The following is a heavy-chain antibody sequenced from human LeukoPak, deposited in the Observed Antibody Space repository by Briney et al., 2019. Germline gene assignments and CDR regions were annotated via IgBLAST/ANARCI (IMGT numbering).Heavy chain of an antibody. CDR3: ARVRSQYYYYGMDV. CDR1: GFTVSSNY. Sequence: GGSLRLSCAASGFTVSSNYMSWVRQAPGKGLEWVSVIYSGGSTYYADSVKGRFTISRDNSKNTLYLQMNNLRAEDTAVYYCARVRSQYYYYGMDVWGQGTTVTVSS. J-gene: IGHJ6*02. CDR2: IYSGGST. V-gene: IGHV3-53*01.